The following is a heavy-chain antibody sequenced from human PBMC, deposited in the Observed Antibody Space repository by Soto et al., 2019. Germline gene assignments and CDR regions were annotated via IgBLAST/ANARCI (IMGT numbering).Heavy chain of an antibody. J-gene: IGHJ4*02. D-gene: IGHD1-26*01. CDR1: GFTFSSYA. CDR3: ARAQDQAWGY. V-gene: IGHV3-30-3*01. CDR2: ISYDGSNK. Sequence: QVQLVESGGGVVQPGRSLRLSCAASGFTFSSYAMHWVRQAPGKGLEWVAVISYDGSNKYYADSVKGRFTISRENSKNTLYLQMNSLRAEDTAVYYCARAQDQAWGYWGQGTLVTVSS.